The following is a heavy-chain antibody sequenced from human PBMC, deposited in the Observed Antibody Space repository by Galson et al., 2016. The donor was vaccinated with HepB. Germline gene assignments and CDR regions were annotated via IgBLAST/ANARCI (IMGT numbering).Heavy chain of an antibody. CDR2: IYYSGDT. Sequence: TLSLTCSVSGGSIRGGDYYWSWIRQPPGKGLEWIGYIYYSGDTYYNPSLESRVSMSVDTSKNQFSLRLSSVTAADTAVYYCARPHYVGAFDIWGQGTMVGVSS. CDR3: ARPHYVGAFDI. D-gene: IGHD4-17*01. CDR1: GGSIRGGDYY. J-gene: IGHJ3*02. V-gene: IGHV4-30-4*01.